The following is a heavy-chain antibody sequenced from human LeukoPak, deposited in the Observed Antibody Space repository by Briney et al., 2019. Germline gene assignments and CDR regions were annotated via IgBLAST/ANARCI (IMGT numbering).Heavy chain of an antibody. CDR2: INHSGST. J-gene: IGHJ3*02. Sequence: SETLSLTCAVYGGSFSGYYWSWIRQPPGKGLEWIGEINHSGSTNYNPSLKSRVTISVDTSKNQFSLKLSSVTAADTAVYYCASNVLLWFGEFSDAFDIWGQGTMVTVSS. CDR3: ASNVLLWFGEFSDAFDI. V-gene: IGHV4-34*01. D-gene: IGHD3-10*01. CDR1: GGSFSGYY.